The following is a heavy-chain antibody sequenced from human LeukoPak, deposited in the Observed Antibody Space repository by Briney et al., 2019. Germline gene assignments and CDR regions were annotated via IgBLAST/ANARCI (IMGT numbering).Heavy chain of an antibody. V-gene: IGHV4-59*01. CDR2: MHYSGGA. Sequence: SETLSLTCTVSGGSITSYYWSWVRQPPGKGLEWIGYMHYSGGATYHPSLKSRVAMSIDASKNQFSLKLSSVTAADTAVYYCARDIRVVGATHYFDQWGQGTLVTVSS. D-gene: IGHD1-26*01. J-gene: IGHJ4*02. CDR1: GGSITSYY. CDR3: ARDIRVVGATHYFDQ.